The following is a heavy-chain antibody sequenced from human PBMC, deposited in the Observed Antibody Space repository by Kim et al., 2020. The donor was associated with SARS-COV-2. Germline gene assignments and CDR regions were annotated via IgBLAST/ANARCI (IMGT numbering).Heavy chain of an antibody. J-gene: IGHJ6*02. CDR1: GFTFSSYW. CDR2: IKSDGSST. Sequence: GGSLRLSCAASGFTFSSYWMQWVRQAPGKGLVWVSVIKSDGSSTNYADSVKGRFTISRDNAKNTLYLQMNSLRAEDTAVYYCARERHYAMVAWGQGATVTVSS. V-gene: IGHV3-74*01. CDR3: ARERHYAMVA.